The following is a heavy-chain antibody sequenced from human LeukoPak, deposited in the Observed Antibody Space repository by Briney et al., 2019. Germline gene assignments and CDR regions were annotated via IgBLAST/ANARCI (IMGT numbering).Heavy chain of an antibody. Sequence: PGGSLRLSCAASGSTVSSNYMSWVRQAPGKGLEWVSVIYNGGSTYYADSVRGRFTISRHNSENTLYLQMNYLRAEDTAVYYCARGGSIVGATNAFDIWGQGTMVTVSS. CDR2: IYNGGST. V-gene: IGHV3-53*04. CDR3: ARGGSIVGATNAFDI. J-gene: IGHJ3*02. D-gene: IGHD1-26*01. CDR1: GSTVSSNY.